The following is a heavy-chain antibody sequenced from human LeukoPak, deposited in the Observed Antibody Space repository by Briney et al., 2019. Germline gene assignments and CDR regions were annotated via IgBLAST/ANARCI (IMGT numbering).Heavy chain of an antibody. CDR3: ARVRENCGGDCYSGDYWYFDL. Sequence: ASVKVSCKASEYTFTSYYMHWVRQAPGQGLEWMGRTNPSGGSTSYAQKFQGRVTMTRDMSTSTVYMELSSLRSEDTAVYYCARVRENCGGDCYSGDYWYFDLWGRGTLVTVSS. D-gene: IGHD2-21*02. CDR1: EYTFTSYY. J-gene: IGHJ2*01. CDR2: TNPSGGST. V-gene: IGHV1-46*01.